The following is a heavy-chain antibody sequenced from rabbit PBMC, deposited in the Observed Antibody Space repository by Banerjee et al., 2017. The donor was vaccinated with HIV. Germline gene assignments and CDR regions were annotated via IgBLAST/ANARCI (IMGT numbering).Heavy chain of an antibody. CDR1: GFSFSSSYY. Sequence: QSLEESGGDLVKPEGSLTLTCTASGFSFSSSYYCIHWVRQAPGKGLEWIACIDAGTSGSTWYATWAKGRFTISKASSTTVTLQMTSLTAADTATYFCAREGVNIGGGYLWGPGTLVTVS. CDR3: AREGVNIGGGYL. CDR2: IDAGTSGST. J-gene: IGHJ6*01. V-gene: IGHV1S40*01. D-gene: IGHD2-1*01.